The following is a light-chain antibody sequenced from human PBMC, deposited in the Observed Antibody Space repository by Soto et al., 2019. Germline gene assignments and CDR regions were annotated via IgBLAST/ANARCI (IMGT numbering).Light chain of an antibody. CDR3: QQYGSSPTYT. J-gene: IGKJ2*01. Sequence: EIVLTQSTGTLSLSPGERATLSCRASQSVSSSYLAWYQQKPGQAPRLLIYGASSRATGIPDRFSGSGSGTDFTITISRLEPEDFAVYYCQQYGSSPTYTFGQGTKQEIK. CDR1: QSVSSSY. CDR2: GAS. V-gene: IGKV3-20*01.